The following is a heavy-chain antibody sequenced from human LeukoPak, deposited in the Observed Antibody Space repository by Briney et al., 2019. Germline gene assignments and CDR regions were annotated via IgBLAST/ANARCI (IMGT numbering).Heavy chain of an antibody. CDR1: GGSISSGDYY. V-gene: IGHV4-30-4*01. CDR2: IYYSGST. Sequence: SETLSLTCTVSGGSISSGDYYWSWIRQPPGKGLEWIGYIYYSGSTYYNPSLKSRVTISVDTSKNQFSLKLSSVTAADTAVYYCARGSMITFGFDPWGQGTLVTVSS. D-gene: IGHD3-16*01. CDR3: ARGSMITFGFDP. J-gene: IGHJ5*02.